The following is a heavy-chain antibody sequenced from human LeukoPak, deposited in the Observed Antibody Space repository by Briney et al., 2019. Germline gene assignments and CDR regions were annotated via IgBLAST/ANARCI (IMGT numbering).Heavy chain of an antibody. J-gene: IGHJ4*02. CDR3: ARERSIVATFDY. CDR2: IWYDGSNK. D-gene: IGHD5-12*01. CDR1: GFTFSSYG. Sequence: GGSLRLSCAASGFTFSSYGMHWVRQAPGKGLEWVAVIWYDGSNKYYADSVKGRFTISRDNSKNTLYLQTNSLRAEDTAVYYCARERSIVATFDYWGQGTLVTVSS. V-gene: IGHV3-33*01.